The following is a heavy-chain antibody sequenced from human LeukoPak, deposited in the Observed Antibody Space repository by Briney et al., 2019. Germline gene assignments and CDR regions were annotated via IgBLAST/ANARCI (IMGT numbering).Heavy chain of an antibody. CDR2: IYPGDSDT. J-gene: IGHJ2*01. D-gene: IGHD6-6*01. V-gene: IGHV5-51*01. Sequence: GESLKISCKGSGYSFTSYWIGWVRQMPGKGLEWMGIIYPGDSDTRYSPSFQGQVTISADKSISTAYLQWSSLKASDTAIYYCARNMGAGSSSWHFDLWGRGTLVTVSS. CDR3: ARNMGAGSSSWHFDL. CDR1: GYSFTSYW.